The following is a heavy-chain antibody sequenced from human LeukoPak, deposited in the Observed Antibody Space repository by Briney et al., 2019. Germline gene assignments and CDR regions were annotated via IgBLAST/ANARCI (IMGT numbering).Heavy chain of an antibody. CDR3: ATFTTGYSSGWYYFDY. V-gene: IGHV3-30-3*01. CDR1: GFTFSSYA. CDR2: ISYDGSNK. Sequence: GGSLRLSCAASGFTFSSYAMHWVRQAPGKGLEGVAVISYDGSNKYYADSVKGRFTISRDNSKNTLYLQMNSLRAEDTAVYYCATFTTGYSSGWYYFDYWGQGTLVTVSS. D-gene: IGHD6-19*01. J-gene: IGHJ4*02.